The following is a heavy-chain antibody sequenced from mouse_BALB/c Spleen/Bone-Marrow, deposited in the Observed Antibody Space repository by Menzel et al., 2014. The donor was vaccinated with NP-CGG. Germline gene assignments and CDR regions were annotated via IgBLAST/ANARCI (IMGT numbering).Heavy chain of an antibody. Sequence: LVESGPELAKPGASVKISCKASGYTFTDYYINWVKQKPGQGLEWIGWIYPGSGNTKYNEKFKGKATLTVDTSSSTAYMQLSSLTSEDTAVYFCARILYWYFDVWGAGTTVTVSS. V-gene: IGHV1-84*02. CDR2: IYPGSGNT. CDR3: ARILYWYFDV. CDR1: GYTFTDYY. J-gene: IGHJ1*01.